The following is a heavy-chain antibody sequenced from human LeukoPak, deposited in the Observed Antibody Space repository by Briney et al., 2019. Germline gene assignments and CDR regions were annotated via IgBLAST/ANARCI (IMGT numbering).Heavy chain of an antibody. Sequence: GGSLRLSCAASGFTFSSYEMNWVRQAPGKGLEWVSHISSSGSTIYYADSVKGRFTISRDNAKNSLYLQMNSLRAEDTAVYYCARETVGYDSSGYLYDFDYWGQGTLVTVSS. J-gene: IGHJ4*02. V-gene: IGHV3-48*03. D-gene: IGHD3-22*01. CDR1: GFTFSSYE. CDR2: ISSSGSTI. CDR3: ARETVGYDSSGYLYDFDY.